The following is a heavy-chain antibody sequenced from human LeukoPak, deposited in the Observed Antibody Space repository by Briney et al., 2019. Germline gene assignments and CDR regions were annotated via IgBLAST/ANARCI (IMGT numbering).Heavy chain of an antibody. D-gene: IGHD6-19*01. CDR2: INHSGST. V-gene: IGHV4-34*01. Sequence: PSETLCLTCAVYGGSLSGYYWSWIRQPPGKGLEWIGEINHSGSTNYNPSLKSRVTISVDTSKNQFSLKLSSVTAADTAVYYCARAPAVAGTSSWFDPWGQGTLVTVSS. CDR3: ARAPAVAGTSSWFDP. J-gene: IGHJ5*02. CDR1: GGSLSGYY.